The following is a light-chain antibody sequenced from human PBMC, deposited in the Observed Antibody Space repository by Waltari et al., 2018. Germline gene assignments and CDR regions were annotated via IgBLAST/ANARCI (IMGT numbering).Light chain of an antibody. CDR1: LSISSY. CDR2: AAS. CDR3: QQSYSTPFT. Sequence: DIQMTQSPSSLSASVGDRVTITCRASLSISSYLHWYQQKPGKAPKLLIYAASSLQSGVPSRFSGSGSGTDFTLTISSLQPEDFATYYCQQSYSTPFTFGPGTKVDIK. J-gene: IGKJ3*01. V-gene: IGKV1-39*01.